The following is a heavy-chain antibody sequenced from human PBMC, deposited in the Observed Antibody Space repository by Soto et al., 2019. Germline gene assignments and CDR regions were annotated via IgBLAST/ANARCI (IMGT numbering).Heavy chain of an antibody. CDR2: IIPIFGTA. D-gene: IGHD6-6*01. CDR1: GGTFSSYA. V-gene: IGHV1-69*13. Sequence: RASVKVSCKASGGTFSSYAISWVRQAPGQGLEWMGGIIPIFGTANYAQKFQGRVTVTADESTSTAYMELSSLRSEDTAVYYCARGGYSSSSAMDVWGQGTTVTVSS. J-gene: IGHJ6*02. CDR3: ARGGYSSSSAMDV.